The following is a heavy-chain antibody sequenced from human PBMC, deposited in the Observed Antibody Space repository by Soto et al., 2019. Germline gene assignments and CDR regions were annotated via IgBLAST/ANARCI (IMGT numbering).Heavy chain of an antibody. V-gene: IGHV3-23*01. CDR1: GFTFTSYS. Sequence: EVQLLQSGGGLVQPGGSLRLSCAASGFTFTSYSMTWVRQTPGKGREWVAAVNPGGYSTYYADSVKGRFTISRDNSNTTLPLQMNSLRAEDTAVYYCAKDLRAGSGYDFDYRDQGTLVTVSS. CDR2: VNPGGYST. D-gene: IGHD5-12*01. J-gene: IGHJ4*02. CDR3: AKDLRAGSGYDFDY.